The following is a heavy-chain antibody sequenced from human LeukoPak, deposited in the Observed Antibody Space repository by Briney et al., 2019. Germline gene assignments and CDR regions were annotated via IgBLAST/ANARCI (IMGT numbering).Heavy chain of an antibody. Sequence: ASVKVSCKASGYTFTSYGISWVRQAPGQGLEWMGWISGYNGNTNYAQKFQGRVTMATDTSTSTAYMELRSLRSDDTAVYYCARWAHSSGFDYWGQGILVTVSS. J-gene: IGHJ4*02. CDR1: GYTFTSYG. D-gene: IGHD3-22*01. CDR3: ARWAHSSGFDY. CDR2: ISGYNGNT. V-gene: IGHV1-18*01.